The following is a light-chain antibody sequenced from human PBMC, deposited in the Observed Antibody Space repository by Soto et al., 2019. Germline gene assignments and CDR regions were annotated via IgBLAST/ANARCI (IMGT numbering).Light chain of an antibody. J-gene: IGLJ3*02. CDR2: EVT. CDR1: SNDVGGYDY. Sequence: QSALTQPASVSGSPGQSITISCIGTSNDVGGYDYVSWYQQHPGKAPKFIIYEVTNRPSGISIRFSGSKSGNTASLTISGLQAEDEADYYCSSFTASSTWVFGGGTKLTVL. V-gene: IGLV2-14*01. CDR3: SSFTASSTWV.